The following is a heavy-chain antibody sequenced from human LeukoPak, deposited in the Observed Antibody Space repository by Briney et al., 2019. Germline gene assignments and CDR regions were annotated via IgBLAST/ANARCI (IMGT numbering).Heavy chain of an antibody. Sequence: PGGSLRRSCAASGFTFSSYWMSWVRQAPGKGLEWVANIKQDGSEKYYVDSVKGRFTISRDNAKNSLYLQMNSLRAENTAVYYCARLLYYYDSGVGFDIWGQGTMVTVSS. D-gene: IGHD3-22*01. CDR2: IKQDGSEK. J-gene: IGHJ3*02. V-gene: IGHV3-7*01. CDR3: ARLLYYYDSGVGFDI. CDR1: GFTFSSYW.